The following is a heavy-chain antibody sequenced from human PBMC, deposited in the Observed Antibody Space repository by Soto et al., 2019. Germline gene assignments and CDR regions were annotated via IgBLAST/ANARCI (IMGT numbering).Heavy chain of an antibody. CDR1: GGSISSYY. CDR3: ARRYGGTFDY. J-gene: IGHJ4*02. Sequence: QVQLQESGPGLVKPSETLSLTCTVSGGSISSYYWSWIRQPPGKGLEWTGYIYYSGSTNYNPSLKSRVTISVVTSKNQFSLKLSSVTAADTSVYYCARRYGGTFDYWGQGTLVTVSS. V-gene: IGHV4-59*08. D-gene: IGHD2-15*01. CDR2: IYYSGST.